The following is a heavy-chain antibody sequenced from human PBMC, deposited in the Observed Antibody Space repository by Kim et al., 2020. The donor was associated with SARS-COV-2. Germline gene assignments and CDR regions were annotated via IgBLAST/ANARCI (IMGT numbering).Heavy chain of an antibody. CDR3: ARHRIIAAAANPYYFDY. D-gene: IGHD6-13*01. J-gene: IGHJ4*02. CDR1: GGSISSSSYY. V-gene: IGHV4-39*01. CDR2: IYYSWST. Sequence: SETLSLTCTVSGGSISSSSYYWGWIRQPPGKGLEWIGSIYYSWSTYYNPSLKSRVTISVDTSKNQFSLKLSSVTAADTAVYYCARHRIIAAAANPYYFDYWGQGTLVTVSS.